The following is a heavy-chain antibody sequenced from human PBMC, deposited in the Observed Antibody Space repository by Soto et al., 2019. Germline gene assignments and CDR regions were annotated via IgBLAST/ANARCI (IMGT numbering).Heavy chain of an antibody. D-gene: IGHD5-18*01. CDR1: GFTFSSYA. Sequence: EVQLLESGGGLVQPGGSLRLSCAASGFTFSSYAMSWVRQAPGKGLEWVSAISGSGGSTYYADSVKGRFTISRDNSKNPLYLQMNSLRAEDTAVYYCAKGERWSYYFDYWGQGTLVTVSS. CDR3: AKGERWSYYFDY. CDR2: ISGSGGST. V-gene: IGHV3-23*01. J-gene: IGHJ4*02.